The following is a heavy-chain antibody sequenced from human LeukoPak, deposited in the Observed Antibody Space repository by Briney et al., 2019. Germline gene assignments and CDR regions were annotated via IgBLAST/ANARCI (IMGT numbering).Heavy chain of an antibody. CDR1: GYTFTDSY. D-gene: IGHD3-10*01. CDR2: INPSNGDT. Sequence: GASVKVSGNPSGYTFTDSYIHWVRQAPAVGLQWMGWINPSNGDTHYAEVFPGRVTMTRDTSIRTAYMELTGLTTDDTAVYYCARSPIGASAYWGRGTLVTVSS. V-gene: IGHV1-2*02. J-gene: IGHJ4*02. CDR3: ARSPIGASAY.